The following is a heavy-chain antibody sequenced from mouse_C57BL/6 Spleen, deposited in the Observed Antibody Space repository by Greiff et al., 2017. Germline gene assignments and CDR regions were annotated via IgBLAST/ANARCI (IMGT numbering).Heavy chain of an antibody. J-gene: IGHJ4*01. CDR2: INPNNGGT. CDR3: ARSGSSGYAMDD. Sequence: VQLQQSGPELVKPGASVKISCKASGYTFTDYYMNWVKQSHGKSLEWIGDINPNNGGTSYNQKFKGKATLTVDKSSSTAYMELRSLTSEDSAVYYCARSGSSGYAMDDWGQGTSVTVSS. D-gene: IGHD3-2*02. V-gene: IGHV1-26*01. CDR1: GYTFTDYY.